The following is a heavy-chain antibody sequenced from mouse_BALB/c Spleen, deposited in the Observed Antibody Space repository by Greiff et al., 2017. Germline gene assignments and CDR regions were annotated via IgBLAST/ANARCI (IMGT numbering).Heavy chain of an antibody. CDR1: GFTFSDYY. J-gene: IGHJ1*01. CDR2: ISDGGSYT. Sequence: EVKLVESGGGLVKPGGSLKLSCAASGFTFSDYYMYWVRQTPEKRLEWVATISDGGSYTYYPDSVKGRFTISRDNAKNNLYLQMSSLKSEDTAMYYCARDLNGSSHWYFDVWGAGTTVTVSS. V-gene: IGHV5-4*02. D-gene: IGHD1-1*01. CDR3: ARDLNGSSHWYFDV.